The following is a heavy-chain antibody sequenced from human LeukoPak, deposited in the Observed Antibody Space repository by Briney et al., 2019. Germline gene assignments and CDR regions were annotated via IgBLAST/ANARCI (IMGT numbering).Heavy chain of an antibody. J-gene: IGHJ4*02. V-gene: IGHV7-4-1*02. CDR2: IDTNTGNP. CDR3: ARDDSSGYYPYYFDY. D-gene: IGHD3-22*01. CDR1: GYTSKNFV. Sequence: GASVKVSCKTSGYTSKNFVMNWVRQAPGQGLEWMGWIDTNTGNPTYAQGFTGRFVFSLDTSVSTAYLQISSLKAEDTAVYYCARDDSSGYYPYYFDYWGQGTLVTVSS.